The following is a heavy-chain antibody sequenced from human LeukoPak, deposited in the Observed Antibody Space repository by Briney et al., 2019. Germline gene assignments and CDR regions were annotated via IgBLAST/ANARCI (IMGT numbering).Heavy chain of an antibody. D-gene: IGHD3-10*01. J-gene: IGHJ4*02. CDR2: IYSSGST. CDR3: AREALGGGGY. Sequence: GGSLRLSCAASGFTVSSSYMNWVRQAPGKGLEWLSIIYSSGSTYYADSVKGRFTIFRDNSKNTLYLQMNSLRAEDTAVYYCAREALGGGGYWGQGTLVTVSS. CDR1: GFTVSSSY. V-gene: IGHV3-66*01.